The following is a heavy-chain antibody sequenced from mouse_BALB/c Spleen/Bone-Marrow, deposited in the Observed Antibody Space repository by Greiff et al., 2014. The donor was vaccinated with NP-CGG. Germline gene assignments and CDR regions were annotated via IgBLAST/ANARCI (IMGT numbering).Heavy chain of an antibody. J-gene: IGHJ3*01. CDR3: ARGDYDYDDWFAY. Sequence: ESGAELARPGASVKLSCKASGYTFTSYWMQWVKQRPGQGLEWIGAIYPGDGDTRYTQKFKGKATLTADKSSSTAYMRLSSLASEDSAVYYCARGDYDYDDWFAYWGQGTLVTVSA. V-gene: IGHV1-87*01. CDR2: IYPGDGDT. CDR1: GYTFTSYW. D-gene: IGHD2-4*01.